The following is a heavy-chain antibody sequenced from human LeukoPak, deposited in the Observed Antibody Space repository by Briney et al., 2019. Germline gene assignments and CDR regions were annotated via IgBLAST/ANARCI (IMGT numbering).Heavy chain of an antibody. J-gene: IGHJ4*02. V-gene: IGHV4-4*07. D-gene: IGHD3-22*01. CDR3: AREGDGYYLFDY. CDR2: IHTSGST. CDR1: GGSIRSYY. Sequence: SETLSLTCAVSGGSIRSYYWSWIRQPAGKGLEWIGRIHTSGSTNYNPSLKSRVTMSVDTSKNQFPLKLSFVTAADTAVYYCAREGDGYYLFDYWGQGTLVTVSS.